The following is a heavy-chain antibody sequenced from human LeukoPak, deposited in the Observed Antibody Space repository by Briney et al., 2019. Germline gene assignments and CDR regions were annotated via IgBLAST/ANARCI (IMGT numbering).Heavy chain of an antibody. V-gene: IGHV5-51*01. CDR2: IYPGDSDT. J-gene: IGHJ4*02. Sequence: PGESLKISCKGSGYSFTSYWIAWVRPMPGKGLEWMGIIYPGDSDTRYSPSFQGQVTISADKSISIAYLQWSSLKASDTAIYYCARRASATEDLDYWGQGTLVTVSS. CDR3: ARRASATEDLDY. CDR1: GYSFTSYW.